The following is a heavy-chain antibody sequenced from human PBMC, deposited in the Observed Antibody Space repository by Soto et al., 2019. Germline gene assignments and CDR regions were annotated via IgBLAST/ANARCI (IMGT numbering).Heavy chain of an antibody. V-gene: IGHV4-34*01. CDR3: ARGLRDDILTGYYFDY. J-gene: IGHJ4*02. CDR2: INHSGST. CDR1: GGSFSGYY. D-gene: IGHD3-9*01. Sequence: PSETLSLTCAVYGGSFSGYYWSWIRQPPGKGLEWIGEINHSGSTNYNPSLKSRVTISVDTSKNQFSLKLSSVTAADTAVYYCARGLRDDILTGYYFDYWGQGTLVTV.